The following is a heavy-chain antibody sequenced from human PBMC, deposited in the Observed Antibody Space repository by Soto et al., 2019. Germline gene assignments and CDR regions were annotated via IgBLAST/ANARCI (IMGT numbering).Heavy chain of an antibody. D-gene: IGHD6-6*01. CDR3: ARAPRYSSSTYYFED. J-gene: IGHJ4*02. V-gene: IGHV4-59*01. Sequence: QVQLQESGPGLVKPSETLSLTCTVSGGSFSSDYWSWIRQPPGKGLEWIGYIDYSGSTNNNPSLKSRVTISLDTSKSQFSLKLSSVTAADTAVYYCARAPRYSSSTYYFEDWGQGTLVTVSS. CDR1: GGSFSSDY. CDR2: IDYSGST.